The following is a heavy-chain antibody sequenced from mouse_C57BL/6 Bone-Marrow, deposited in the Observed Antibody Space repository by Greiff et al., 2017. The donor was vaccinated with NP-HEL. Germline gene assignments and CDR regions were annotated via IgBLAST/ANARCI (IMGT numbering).Heavy chain of an antibody. CDR3: ASGPGTGGYFDV. CDR2: IYPGDGDT. Sequence: VKLMESGAELVKPGASVKISCKASGYAFSSYWMNWVKQRPGKGLEWIGQIYPGDGDTNYNGKFKGKATLTADKSSSTAYMQLSSLTSEDSAVYFCASGPGTGGYFDVWGTGTTVTVSS. CDR1: GYAFSSYW. J-gene: IGHJ1*03. D-gene: IGHD4-1*01. V-gene: IGHV1-80*01.